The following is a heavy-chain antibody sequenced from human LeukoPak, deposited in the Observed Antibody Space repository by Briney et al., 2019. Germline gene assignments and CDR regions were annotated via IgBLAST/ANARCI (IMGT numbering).Heavy chain of an antibody. V-gene: IGHV7-4-1*02. CDR2: INTNTGNP. J-gene: IGHJ5*02. Sequence: ASVKFSCKASGYTFTSYAMNWVRQAPGQGLEWMGWINTNTGNPTYAQGFTGRFVFSLDTSVSTAYLQISSLKAEDTAVYYCASLGLLRFGEAWFDPWGQGTLVTVSS. D-gene: IGHD3-10*01. CDR1: GYTFTSYA. CDR3: ASLGLLRFGEAWFDP.